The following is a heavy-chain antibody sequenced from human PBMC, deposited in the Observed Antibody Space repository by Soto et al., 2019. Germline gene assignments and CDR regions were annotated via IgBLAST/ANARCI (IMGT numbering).Heavy chain of an antibody. CDR1: GYSFSSHW. CDR3: ARDRLSASDY. CDR2: IYPGDSDT. V-gene: IGHV5-51*01. D-gene: IGHD3-22*01. Sequence: GESLKISCKGSGYSFSSHWIGWVRQMPGKGLDWMGIIYPGDSDTRYGPTFQGQVTISVDKSINTAYLQWSSLKASDTAMYYCARDRLSASDYWGQGTLVTVSS. J-gene: IGHJ4*02.